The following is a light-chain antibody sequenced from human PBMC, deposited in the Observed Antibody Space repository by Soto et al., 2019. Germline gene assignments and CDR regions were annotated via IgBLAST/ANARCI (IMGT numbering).Light chain of an antibody. V-gene: IGKV1-5*03. Sequence: IQMTQSPSTLSQSLRHSLTIACRASQSISSWLAWYQQKPGKAPKLLIYKASSLESGVPSRFSGSGSGTEFTLAISSLQPDDFATYYCQQYNGYSSVTFGGGTKVDIK. J-gene: IGKJ4*01. CDR2: KAS. CDR1: QSISSW. CDR3: QQYNGYSSVT.